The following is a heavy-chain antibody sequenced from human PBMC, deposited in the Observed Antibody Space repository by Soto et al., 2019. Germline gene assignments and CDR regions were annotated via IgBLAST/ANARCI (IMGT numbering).Heavy chain of an antibody. J-gene: IGHJ1*01. Sequence: QVQLVQSGAEVKKPGSSVKVSCKASGGIFSSYAISWVRQAPGQGLEWMGGIIPIFGTANYAQKYQGRVTITADKSTSTAYMEPSSHRSEDTAVYYCAISTGGEYFQHWGQGTLVTVSS. CDR3: AISTGGEYFQH. D-gene: IGHD3-10*01. CDR1: GGIFSSYA. CDR2: IIPIFGTA. V-gene: IGHV1-69*06.